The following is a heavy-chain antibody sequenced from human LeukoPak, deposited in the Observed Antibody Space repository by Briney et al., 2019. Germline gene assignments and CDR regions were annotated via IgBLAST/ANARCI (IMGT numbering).Heavy chain of an antibody. CDR1: GFTFSSYE. J-gene: IGHJ5*02. CDR2: ISSSGSTI. D-gene: IGHD1-26*01. V-gene: IGHV3-48*03. Sequence: GGSLRLSCAASGFTFSSYEMNWVRQAPGKGLEWVSYISSSGSTIYYADSVKGRFTISRDNAKNSLYLQMNSLRAEDTAVYYCARKRRSGSYPPAWGQGTLVTVSS. CDR3: ARKRRSGSYPPA.